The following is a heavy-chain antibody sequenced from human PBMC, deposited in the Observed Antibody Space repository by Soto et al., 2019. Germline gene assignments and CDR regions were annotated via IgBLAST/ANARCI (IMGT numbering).Heavy chain of an antibody. CDR1: GGSISSGGYC. CDR2: IYYSGST. J-gene: IGHJ6*02. D-gene: IGHD2-2*01. Sequence: QVQLQESGPGLVKPSQTLSLTCTVSGGSISSGGYCWTWIRQHPGKGLEWIGYIYYSGSTYYNPSLKSRVSISVDTSKNQFSLKVNSVSAAGTAVYYCEREKDIVLIPAAYYYGVDVWGQGTTVTVSS. CDR3: EREKDIVLIPAAYYYGVDV. V-gene: IGHV4-31*03.